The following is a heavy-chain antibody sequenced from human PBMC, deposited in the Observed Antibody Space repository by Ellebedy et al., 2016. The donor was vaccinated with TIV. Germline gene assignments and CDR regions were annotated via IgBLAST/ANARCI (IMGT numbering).Heavy chain of an antibody. D-gene: IGHD2-21*01. J-gene: IGHJ1*01. CDR3: ASKCGGECV. V-gene: IGHV3-30*02. Sequence: GGSLRLSXAASGFTFSSYGMHWVRQAPGKGLEWVAIIRYDGSTKDYADSVKGRFTISRDNSKNTLYLEMNSLRAEDTAVYYCASKCGGECVWGQGTLVTVPS. CDR1: GFTFSSYG. CDR2: IRYDGSTK.